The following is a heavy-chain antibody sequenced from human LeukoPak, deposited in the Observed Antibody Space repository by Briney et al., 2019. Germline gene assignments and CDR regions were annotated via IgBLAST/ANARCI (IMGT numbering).Heavy chain of an antibody. CDR2: ISYDGSNK. V-gene: IGHV3-30-3*01. CDR1: GFTFSSYA. J-gene: IGHJ4*02. D-gene: IGHD2-15*01. CDR3: ARVPSVVVVAASYFDY. Sequence: GGSLRLSCAASGFTFSSYAMHWVRQAPGKGLERVAVISYDGSNKYYADSVKGRFTISRDNSKNTLYLQMNSLRAEDTAVYYCARVPSVVVVAASYFDYWGQGTLVTVSS.